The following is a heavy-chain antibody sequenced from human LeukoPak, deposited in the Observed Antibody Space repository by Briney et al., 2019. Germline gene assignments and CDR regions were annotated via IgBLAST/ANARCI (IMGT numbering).Heavy chain of an antibody. Sequence: GASVKVSCKASGYTFTGYYMHWVRQAPGQGLEWMGWINPNSGGTNYAQKFQGRVTMTRDTSISTAYMELSRLRSDDTAVYYCARDSSGWYHWFDPWGQGTLVTVSS. J-gene: IGHJ5*02. D-gene: IGHD6-19*01. CDR1: GYTFTGYY. V-gene: IGHV1-2*02. CDR3: ARDSSGWYHWFDP. CDR2: INPNSGGT.